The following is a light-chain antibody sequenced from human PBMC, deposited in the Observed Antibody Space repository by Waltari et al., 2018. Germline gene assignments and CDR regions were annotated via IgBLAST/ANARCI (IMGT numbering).Light chain of an antibody. CDR2: DIT. CDR3: CSFAGYGIYV. J-gene: IGLJ1*01. Sequence: WYQRHPVRAPRLLIYDITRRPSGISDRFSGSKSGKTASLTISGLQAEDEADYYCCSFAGYGIYVFGSGTHVTVL. V-gene: IGLV2-23*02.